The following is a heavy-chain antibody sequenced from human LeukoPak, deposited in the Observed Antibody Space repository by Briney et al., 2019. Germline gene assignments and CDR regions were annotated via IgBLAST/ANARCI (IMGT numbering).Heavy chain of an antibody. CDR2: MNPNSGNT. CDR1: GGTFSSYA. CDR3: ARGNYYEAFYYYYGMDV. D-gene: IGHD3-22*01. J-gene: IGHJ6*02. V-gene: IGHV1-8*02. Sequence: GASVKVSCKASGGTFSSYAISWVRQATGQGLEWMGWMNPNSGNTGYAQKFQGRVTMTRNTSISTAYMELSSLRSEDTAVYYCARGNYYEAFYYYYGMDVWGQGTTVTVSS.